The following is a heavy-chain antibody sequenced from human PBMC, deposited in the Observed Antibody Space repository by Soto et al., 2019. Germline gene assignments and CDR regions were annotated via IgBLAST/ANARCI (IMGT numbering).Heavy chain of an antibody. CDR1: GFTFISYW. V-gene: IGHV3-74*01. J-gene: IGHJ4*02. CDR2: MDPDGSTI. CDR3: ESDICGSYDK. Sequence: EVQLVESGGDLVQPGGSPRLSCAASGFTFISYWRHSVRQAPGKGLVWVSRMDPDGSTIDYVESVKGRFTTSKNNVKDTIYLQIAGLRAEYSAVCYCESDICGSYDKWGQGTLVTVSS. D-gene: IGHD2-15*01.